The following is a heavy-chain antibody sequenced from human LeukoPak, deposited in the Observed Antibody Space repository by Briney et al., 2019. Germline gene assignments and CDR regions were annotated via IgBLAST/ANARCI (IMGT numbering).Heavy chain of an antibody. CDR3: ASSMAYNCLDY. CDR1: GFTFSSFG. J-gene: IGHJ4*02. Sequence: GRPLRLSCAASGFTFSSFGMHWVRQAPGKGLEWVAVIWNDGSNNYYADSVKGRFTISRDNAKNTLYLQMNSLRPEDTAVYYCASSMAYNCLDYWGQGTLVTVSS. D-gene: IGHD5-24*01. V-gene: IGHV3-33*01. CDR2: IWNDGSNN.